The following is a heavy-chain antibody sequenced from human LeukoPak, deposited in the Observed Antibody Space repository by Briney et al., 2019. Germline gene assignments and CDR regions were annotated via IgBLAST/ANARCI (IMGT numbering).Heavy chain of an antibody. D-gene: IGHD3-10*01. CDR3: ASRASYGSGRYGFDH. CDR2: ISHSGST. V-gene: IGHV4-39*07. Sequence: WEILSLTCIVSGGSMYRDTYLWGWLRQSPGMWLEWIGSISHSGSTYYAPSLQSRVTISVDTSMNEYSLNLLSVTAADTAVYHCASRASYGSGRYGFDHWGRGALVTVSS. CDR1: GGSMYRDTYL. J-gene: IGHJ4*02.